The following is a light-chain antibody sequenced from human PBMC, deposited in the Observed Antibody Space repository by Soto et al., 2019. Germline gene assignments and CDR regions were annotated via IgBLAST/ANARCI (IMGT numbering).Light chain of an antibody. Sequence: QSALTQPASVSGSPGQSITFACTGSNNAVGTYSLVSWYQHHPGKAPKLLIYEVSKRPSGVSNRFSGSKSGNTAFLTISGLQAEDEANYFCCAYAGSSTLLFGGGTKLTVL. J-gene: IGLJ2*01. CDR3: CAYAGSSTLL. CDR2: EVS. CDR1: NNAVGTYSL. V-gene: IGLV2-23*02.